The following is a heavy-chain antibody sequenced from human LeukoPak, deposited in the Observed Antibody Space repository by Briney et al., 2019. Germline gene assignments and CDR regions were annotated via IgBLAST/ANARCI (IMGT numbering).Heavy chain of an antibody. D-gene: IGHD3-3*01. V-gene: IGHV4-39*01. CDR2: ICYSGST. CDR3: ARPTPAPYDFWSAQSAFDI. Sequence: SETLSLTCTVSGGSISSSSYYWGWIRQPPGKGLEWIGSICYSGSTYYNPSLKSRVTISVDTSKNQFSLKLSSVTAADTAVYYCARPTPAPYDFWSAQSAFDIWGQGTMVTVSS. J-gene: IGHJ3*02. CDR1: GGSISSSSYY.